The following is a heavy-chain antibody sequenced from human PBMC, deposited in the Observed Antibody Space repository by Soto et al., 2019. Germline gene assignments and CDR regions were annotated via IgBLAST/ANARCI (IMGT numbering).Heavy chain of an antibody. Sequence: GGSLRLSCAASGFTFSSYAMSWVRQAPGKGLEWVSAISGSGGSTYYADSVKGRFTISRDNSKNTLYLQMNSLRAEDTAVYYCARGKVTTWFRGSDYWGQGTLVTVSS. CDR1: GFTFSSYA. V-gene: IGHV3-23*01. CDR2: ISGSGGST. J-gene: IGHJ4*02. CDR3: ARGKVTTWFRGSDY. D-gene: IGHD4-4*01.